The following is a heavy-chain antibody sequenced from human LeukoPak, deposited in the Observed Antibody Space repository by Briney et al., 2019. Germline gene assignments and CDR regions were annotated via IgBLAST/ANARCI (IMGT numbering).Heavy chain of an antibody. CDR1: GGSISSYY. CDR2: IYYSGST. J-gene: IGHJ6*03. CDR3: ARADPPLGGGSRPYYYYMDV. D-gene: IGHD2-15*01. V-gene: IGHV4-59*01. Sequence: SETLSLTCTVSGGSISSYYWSWIRQPPGKGLEWIGYIYYSGSTNYNPSLKSRVTISVDTSKNQFSLKLSSVTAADTAVYYCARADPPLGGGSRPYYYYMDVWGKGTTVTVSS.